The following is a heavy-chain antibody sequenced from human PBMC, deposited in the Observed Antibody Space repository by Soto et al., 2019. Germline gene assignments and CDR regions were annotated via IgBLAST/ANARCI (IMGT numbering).Heavy chain of an antibody. CDR2: IYWNDDK. J-gene: IGHJ4*02. D-gene: IGHD2-15*01. V-gene: IGHV2-5*01. CDR3: AQKKCSGGSCYFDY. Sequence: SGPTLVNPTQTLTLTCTFSGFSLSTSGVGVGWIRQPPGKALEWLALIYWNDDKRYSPSLKSRLTITKDTSKSQVVLTMTNMDPVDTATYYCAQKKCSGGSCYFDYWGQGTLVTVSS. CDR1: GFSLSTSGVG.